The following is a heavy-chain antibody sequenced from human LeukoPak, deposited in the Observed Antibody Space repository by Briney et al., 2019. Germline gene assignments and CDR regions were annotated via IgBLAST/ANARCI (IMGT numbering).Heavy chain of an antibody. CDR2: ISGSGGST. J-gene: IGHJ4*02. Sequence: GGSLRLSCAASGFTFSSYAMSWVRQAPGKGLEWVSAISGSGGSTYYADSVKGRFTISRDNSKNTLYLQKNSPRAEDTAVYYCAKRPDYYFDYWGQGTLVTVSS. D-gene: IGHD1-14*01. CDR3: AKRPDYYFDY. V-gene: IGHV3-23*01. CDR1: GFTFSSYA.